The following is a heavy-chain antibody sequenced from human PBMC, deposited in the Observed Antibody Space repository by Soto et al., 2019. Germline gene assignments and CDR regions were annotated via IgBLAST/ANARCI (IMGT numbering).Heavy chain of an antibody. CDR1: GFTFSDYY. V-gene: IGHV3-11*06. J-gene: IGHJ4*02. CDR3: ARGKDDSSVTFDY. CDR2: ISGTGTYT. Sequence: LRLSCAASGFTFSDYYMSWIRQAPGKGLKWISYISGTGTYTNYVDSVKGRFTIARDNAKNSLYLQLNSLRVEDTAVCYCARGKDDSSVTFDYWGQGTLVTAPQ. D-gene: IGHD3-22*01.